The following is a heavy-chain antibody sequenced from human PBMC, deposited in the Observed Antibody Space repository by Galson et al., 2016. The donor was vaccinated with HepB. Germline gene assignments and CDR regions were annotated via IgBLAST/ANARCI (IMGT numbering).Heavy chain of an antibody. V-gene: IGHV4-59*01. D-gene: IGHD2-8*02. CDR3: ARGAQILVYD. CDR2: IYNRGST. CDR1: GGSISYYY. Sequence: ETLSLTCTVSGGSISYYYWNWIRQSPGKGLEWIGYIYNRGSTNYNPSLKSRVTISVDTSKNQFSLKLKSVTAADTAVYYCARGAQILVYDWGPGTLVTVSS. J-gene: IGHJ4*02.